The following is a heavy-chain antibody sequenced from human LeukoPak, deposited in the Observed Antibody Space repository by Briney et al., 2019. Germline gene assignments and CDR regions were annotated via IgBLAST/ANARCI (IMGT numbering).Heavy chain of an antibody. D-gene: IGHD2-2*01. V-gene: IGHV3-48*04. CDR3: ARDLIGYCSSTSCSATAAGHDFDY. CDR1: GFTFSKYS. J-gene: IGHJ4*02. Sequence: GGSLRLSCAASGFTFSKYSMNWVHQAPGKGLEWVSYISSSGSTIYYADSVKGRFTISRDNAKNSLYLQMNSLRAEDTAVYYCARDLIGYCSSTSCSATAAGHDFDYWGQGTLVTVSS. CDR2: ISSSGSTI.